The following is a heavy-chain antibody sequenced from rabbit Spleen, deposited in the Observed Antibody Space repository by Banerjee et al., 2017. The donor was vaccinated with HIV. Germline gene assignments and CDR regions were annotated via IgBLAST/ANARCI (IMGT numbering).Heavy chain of an antibody. Sequence: EESGGDLVKPEGSLTLTCTASGFSFSSSYWICWVRQAPGKGLEWIGDIYPVFGITNYANSVKGRFTISSDNAQNTVFLQMTSLTASDTATYFCARVGNAGYAGYAFYYFDLWGQGTLVTVS. CDR2: IYPVFGIT. D-gene: IGHD7-1*01. J-gene: IGHJ4*01. V-gene: IGHV1S45*01. CDR3: ARVGNAGYAGYAFYYFDL. CDR1: GFSFSSSYW.